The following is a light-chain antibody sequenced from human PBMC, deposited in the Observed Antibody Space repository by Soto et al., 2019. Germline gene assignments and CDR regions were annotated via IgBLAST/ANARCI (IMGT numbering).Light chain of an antibody. CDR3: CSYSLSDTPVI. V-gene: IGLV2-14*01. J-gene: IGLJ2*01. Sequence: QSALTQPASVSGSPGQSINISCRGTHNDVGGYSYVSWYQHHPGKSPKLIISDVKNRPSGISNRFSGSKSGNTASLTISGLQADDEAHYYRCSYSLSDTPVIFGGGPKVTVL. CDR2: DVK. CDR1: HNDVGGYSY.